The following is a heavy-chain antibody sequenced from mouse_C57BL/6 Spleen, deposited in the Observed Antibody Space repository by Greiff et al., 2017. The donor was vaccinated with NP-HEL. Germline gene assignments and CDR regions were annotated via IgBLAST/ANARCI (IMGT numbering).Heavy chain of an antibody. Sequence: EVNVVESEGGLVQPGSSMKLSCTASGFTFSDYYMAWVRQVPEKGLEWVANINYDGSSTYYLDSLKSRFIISRDNAKNILYLQMSSLKSEDTATYYCARDRYYGSRNYAMDYWGQGTSVTVSS. CDR3: ARDRYYGSRNYAMDY. D-gene: IGHD1-1*01. V-gene: IGHV5-16*01. J-gene: IGHJ4*01. CDR1: GFTFSDYY. CDR2: INYDGSST.